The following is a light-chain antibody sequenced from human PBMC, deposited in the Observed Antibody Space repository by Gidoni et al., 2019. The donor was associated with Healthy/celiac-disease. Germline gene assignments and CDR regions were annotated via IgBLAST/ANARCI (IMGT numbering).Light chain of an antibody. J-gene: IGKJ1*01. CDR1: QSVSSN. V-gene: IGKV3-15*01. Sequence: EIVMPQSPATLSVSPGESATRSCRASQSVSSNLAWYQQKPGQAPRLLIYGASTRATGIPARFSGSGSGTEFTLTISSLQSEDVAVYYCQQYNNWPETFGQGTKVEIK. CDR2: GAS. CDR3: QQYNNWPET.